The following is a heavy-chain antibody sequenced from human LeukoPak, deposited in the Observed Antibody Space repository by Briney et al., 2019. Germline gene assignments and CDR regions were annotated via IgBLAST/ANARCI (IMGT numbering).Heavy chain of an antibody. V-gene: IGHV3-23*01. D-gene: IGHD1-26*01. Sequence: GGSLRLSCAASGFTFSSYAMSWVRQAPGKGLEWVSGISSSGGSTNYADSVKGRFTISRDNSKNTLYLQMNSLRAEDTAIYYCAKDPLLRGATYDYWGQGTLVTVSS. CDR2: ISSSGGST. CDR3: AKDPLLRGATYDY. J-gene: IGHJ4*02. CDR1: GFTFSSYA.